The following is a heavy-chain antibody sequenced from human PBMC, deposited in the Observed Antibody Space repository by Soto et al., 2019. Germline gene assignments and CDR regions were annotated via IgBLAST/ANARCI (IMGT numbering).Heavy chain of an antibody. CDR2: ISSTTNYI. CDR1: GFTFTRYS. CDR3: ARESEDLTSNFDY. J-gene: IGHJ4*02. Sequence: VGSLRLSCAASGFTFTRYSMNWVRQAPGKGLEWVSSISSTTNYIYHADSMKGRFTVSRDNAKNSVYLEMNSLSAEDTAVYYCARESEDLTSNFDYWGQGTLVTVS. V-gene: IGHV3-21*01.